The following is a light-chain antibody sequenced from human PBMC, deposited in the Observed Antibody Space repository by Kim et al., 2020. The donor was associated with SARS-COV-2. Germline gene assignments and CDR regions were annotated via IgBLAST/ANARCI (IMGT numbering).Light chain of an antibody. CDR3: SSYTANTSVI. Sequence: QAVVTQPASVSGSPGQSITISCTGTSSDVGSYNYVSWYQQHPGKAPKLMIYDVTRRPSGVSNRFSGSKSGNTASLTISGLQAEDEADYYCSSYTANTSVIFGGGTQLTVL. CDR1: SSDVGSYNY. CDR2: DVT. J-gene: IGLJ2*01. V-gene: IGLV2-14*01.